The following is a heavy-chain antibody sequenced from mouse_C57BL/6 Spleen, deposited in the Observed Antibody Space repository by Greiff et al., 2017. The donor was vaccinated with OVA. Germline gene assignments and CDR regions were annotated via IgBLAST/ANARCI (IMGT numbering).Heavy chain of an antibody. V-gene: IGHV5-9*01. CDR1: GFTFSSYT. D-gene: IGHD2-4*01. Sequence: EVKLVESGGGLVKPGGSLKLSCAASGFTFSSYTMSWVRQTPEKRLEWVATISGGGGNTYYPDSVKGRFTISRDNAKNTLYLQMSSLRSEDTALYYCARRDDYGALDYWGQGTTLTVSS. J-gene: IGHJ2*01. CDR3: ARRDDYGALDY. CDR2: ISGGGGNT.